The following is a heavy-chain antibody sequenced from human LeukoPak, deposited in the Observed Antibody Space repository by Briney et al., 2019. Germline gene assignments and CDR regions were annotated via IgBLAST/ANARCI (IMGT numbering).Heavy chain of an antibody. CDR2: IKRKTDGGTT. CDR1: GFTFSNAW. D-gene: IGHD2-8*01. J-gene: IGHJ4*02. CDR3: STVRHCTTDVCYTPFDY. Sequence: GGSLRLSCAASGFTFSNAWMTWVRQAPGRGLEWVGRIKRKTDGGTTDYAAPVKGRFTISRDDSKNTLYLQMNSLKTEDTAVYYCSTVRHCTTDVCYTPFDYWGQGTLVTVSS. V-gene: IGHV3-15*01.